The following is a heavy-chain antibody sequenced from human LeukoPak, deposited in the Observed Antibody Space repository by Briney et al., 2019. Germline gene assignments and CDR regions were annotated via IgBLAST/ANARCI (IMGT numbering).Heavy chain of an antibody. CDR3: AKPYYDSSGLFDY. J-gene: IGHJ4*02. Sequence: PGGSLRLSCAASGFTFSSYAMSWVRQAPGKGLEWVSSISGSGGSTYYADSVKGRFTISRDNSKNTLYLQMNSLRAEDTAVYYCAKPYYDSSGLFDYWGQGTLVTVSS. CDR2: ISGSGGST. D-gene: IGHD3-22*01. CDR1: GFTFSSYA. V-gene: IGHV3-23*01.